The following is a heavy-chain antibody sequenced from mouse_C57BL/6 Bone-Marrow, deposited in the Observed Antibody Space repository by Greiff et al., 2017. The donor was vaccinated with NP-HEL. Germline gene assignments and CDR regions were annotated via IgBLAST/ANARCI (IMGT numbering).Heavy chain of an antibody. Sequence: VQLQQPGAELVMPGASVKLSCKASGYTFTSYWMHWVKQRPGQGLEWIGEIDPSDSYTNYNQKFKGKSTSTVDKSSSTAYMQLSSLTSEDSAVYYCARGDYGRRAMDYWGQGTSVTVSS. J-gene: IGHJ4*01. V-gene: IGHV1-69*01. CDR1: GYTFTSYW. D-gene: IGHD1-1*01. CDR3: ARGDYGRRAMDY. CDR2: IDPSDSYT.